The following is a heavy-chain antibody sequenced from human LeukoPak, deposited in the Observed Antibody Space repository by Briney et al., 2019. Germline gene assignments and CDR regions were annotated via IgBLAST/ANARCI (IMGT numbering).Heavy chain of an antibody. J-gene: IGHJ4*02. D-gene: IGHD3-3*01. CDR3: ARASGTYYDFWSGYSHFDY. CDR2: IYYSGST. Sequence: KTSETLSLTCTVSGGSISSSSYYWGWIRQPPGKGLEWIGSIYYSGSTYYNPSLKSRVTISVDTSKNQFSLKLSSVTAADTAVYYCARASGTYYDFWSGYSHFDYWGQGTLVTVSS. CDR1: GGSISSSSYY. V-gene: IGHV4-39*01.